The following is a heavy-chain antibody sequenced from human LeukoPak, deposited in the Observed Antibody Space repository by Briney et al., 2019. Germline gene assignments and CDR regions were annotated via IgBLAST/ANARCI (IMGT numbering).Heavy chain of an antibody. Sequence: ASVKVSCKASGDTVISYYMHWVRQAPGQGLEWLAIINPRDGSTTYAQDFQARVTMTRDTSTSTVYMELSSLRSEDTAVYYCGRKTGVTGEAFDCRGQGTLVTVSS. CDR3: GRKTGVTGEAFDC. J-gene: IGHJ4*02. CDR1: GDTVISYY. V-gene: IGHV1-46*01. D-gene: IGHD7-27*01. CDR2: INPRDGST.